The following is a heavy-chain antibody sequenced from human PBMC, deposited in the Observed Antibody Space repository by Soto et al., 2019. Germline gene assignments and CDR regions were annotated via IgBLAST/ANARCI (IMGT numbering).Heavy chain of an antibody. J-gene: IGHJ4*02. CDR3: ARLGGYYQAFDQ. CDR2: IYYSGST. D-gene: IGHD3-22*01. CDR1: GGSINTYY. Sequence: SETLSLTCTVSGGSINTYYWSWFRQAPGMGLEWIGYIYYSGSTTYKPSLKSRVTISVDTSKNQFSLKLNSVTAADTAVYYCARLGGYYQAFDQWGQGSLVTVS. V-gene: IGHV4-59*08.